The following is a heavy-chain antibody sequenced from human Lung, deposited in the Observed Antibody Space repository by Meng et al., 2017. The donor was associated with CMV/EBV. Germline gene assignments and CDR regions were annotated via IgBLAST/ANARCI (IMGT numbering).Heavy chain of an antibody. D-gene: IGHD6-19*01. CDR1: GGAIRSSSW. CDR2: IYHSGST. V-gene: IGHV4-4*02. J-gene: IGHJ4*02. Sequence: QGRRKGQGPGVGRPSGTVALACAVSGGAIRSSSWWSGVRQPPGKGLEWIGEIYHSGSTNYNPSLKSRVTISVDKSKNQFSLKLSSVTAADTAVYYCASFPPPGKQWLVADYWGQGTLVTVSS. CDR3: ASFPPPGKQWLVADY.